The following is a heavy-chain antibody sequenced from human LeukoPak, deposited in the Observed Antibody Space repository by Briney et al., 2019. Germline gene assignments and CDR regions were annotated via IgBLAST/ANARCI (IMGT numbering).Heavy chain of an antibody. Sequence: RGTSLRLSCTAAGFTFSSYGMHWVRQAPGKGLEWVAIIWYDGSKQEYGESVKGRFIISRDDPKNTVYLQMNTLRAEDTAVYYCASEASGHYCDLWGQGTLVTVSS. CDR2: IWYDGSKQ. V-gene: IGHV3-33*01. CDR1: GFTFSSYG. J-gene: IGHJ5*02. CDR3: ASEASGHYCDL. D-gene: IGHD3-3*01.